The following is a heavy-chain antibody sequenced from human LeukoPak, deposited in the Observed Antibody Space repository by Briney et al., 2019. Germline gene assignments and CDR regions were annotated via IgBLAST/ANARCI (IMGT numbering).Heavy chain of an antibody. CDR2: FDPEDGET. J-gene: IGHJ6*02. CDR1: GYTLTELS. Sequence: ASVKVSCKVSGYTLTELSMHWVRQAPGKGLEWMGGFDPEDGETIYAQKFQGRVTMTEDTPTDTAYMELSSLRSEDTAVYYCATDMGQWEPNYYGMDVWGQGTTVTVSS. V-gene: IGHV1-24*01. CDR3: ATDMGQWEPNYYGMDV. D-gene: IGHD1-26*01.